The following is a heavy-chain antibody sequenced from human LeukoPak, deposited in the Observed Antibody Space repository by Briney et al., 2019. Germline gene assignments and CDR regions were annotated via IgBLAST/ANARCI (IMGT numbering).Heavy chain of an antibody. J-gene: IGHJ3*02. V-gene: IGHV1-69*05. CDR1: GGTFSGYA. Sequence: SVKVSCKASGGTFSGYAISWVRQAPGQGLEWMGGIIPIFGTANYAQKLQGRVTITTDESTSTAYMELSSLRSEDTAVYYCARDFAGTTLGDAFDIWGQGTMVTVSS. D-gene: IGHD1-14*01. CDR3: ARDFAGTTLGDAFDI. CDR2: IIPIFGTA.